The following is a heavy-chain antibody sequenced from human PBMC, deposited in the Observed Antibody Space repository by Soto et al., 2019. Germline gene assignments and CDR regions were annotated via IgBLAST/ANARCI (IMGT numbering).Heavy chain of an antibody. Sequence: SVKVSCKASGYTFTSYDINWVRQARGQRLEWIGWIVVGSGNTNYAQKFQERVTITRDMSTSTAYMELSSLRSEDTAVYYCAAGNFWSGYYKDYYYYGMDVWGQGTTVTVSS. D-gene: IGHD3-3*01. J-gene: IGHJ6*02. CDR3: AAGNFWSGYYKDYYYYGMDV. V-gene: IGHV1-58*02. CDR1: GYTFTSYD. CDR2: IVVGSGNT.